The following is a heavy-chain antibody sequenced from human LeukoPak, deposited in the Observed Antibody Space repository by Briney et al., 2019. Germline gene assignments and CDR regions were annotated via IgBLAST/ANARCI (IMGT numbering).Heavy chain of an antibody. CDR1: GFTFSSYA. CDR2: ISGSGGST. V-gene: IGHV3-23*01. Sequence: PGGSLRLSCAASGFTFSSYAMSWVRQAPGKGLEWVSAISGSGGSTYYADSVKGRFTISRDNSKNTLYLQMNSLRAEDTAVYYCAKNSGSYYVSPIDYWGQGTLVTVSS. J-gene: IGHJ4*02. D-gene: IGHD1-26*01. CDR3: AKNSGSYYVSPIDY.